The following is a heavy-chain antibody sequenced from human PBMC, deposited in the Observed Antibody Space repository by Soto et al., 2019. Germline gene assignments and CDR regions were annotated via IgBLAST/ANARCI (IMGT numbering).Heavy chain of an antibody. Sequence: GGSLRLSCAASGFTVSGNYMSWVRQAPGKGLEWVSVIYSGGSTYYADSVKGRFTISRDNSKNTLYLQMNSLRAEDTAVYYCAREVRGYCSSTSCSYYYYGMDVWGQGTTVTVSS. V-gene: IGHV3-53*01. D-gene: IGHD2-2*01. CDR3: AREVRGYCSSTSCSYYYYGMDV. CDR2: IYSGGST. CDR1: GFTVSGNY. J-gene: IGHJ6*02.